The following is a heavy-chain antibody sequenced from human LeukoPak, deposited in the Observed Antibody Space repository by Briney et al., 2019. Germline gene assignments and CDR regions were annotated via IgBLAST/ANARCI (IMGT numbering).Heavy chain of an antibody. CDR3: ASSLSGVSRVFDY. J-gene: IGHJ4*02. Sequence: ASVKVSCKASGGTFSSYAISWVRQAPGQGLEWMGGIIPIFGTANYAQKFQGRVTITTDESTSTAYMELSSLRSEDTAVYYCASSLSGVSRVFDYWGQGTLVTVSS. CDR2: IIPIFGTA. D-gene: IGHD6-13*01. CDR1: GGTFSSYA. V-gene: IGHV1-69*05.